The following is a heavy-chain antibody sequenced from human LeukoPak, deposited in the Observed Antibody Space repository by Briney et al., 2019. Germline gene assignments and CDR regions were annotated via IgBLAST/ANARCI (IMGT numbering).Heavy chain of an antibody. CDR2: IYYSGST. D-gene: IGHD1-26*01. CDR1: GYSISSSNW. Sequence: SETLSLTCAVSGYSISSSNWWGWIRQPPGKGLVWIGYIYYSGSTYYNPSLKSRVTMSVDTSKNQFSLKLSSVTAVDTAVYYCARRGGSYYGHAFDIWGQGTMLTVSS. J-gene: IGHJ3*02. V-gene: IGHV4-28*01. CDR3: ARRGGSYYGHAFDI.